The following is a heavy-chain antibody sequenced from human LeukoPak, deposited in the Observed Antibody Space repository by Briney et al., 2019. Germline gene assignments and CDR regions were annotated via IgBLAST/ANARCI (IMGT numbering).Heavy chain of an antibody. CDR2: INPSGGST. D-gene: IGHD6-13*01. CDR1: GYTFTSYY. Sequence: ASVTVSCKASGYTFTSYYMHWVRQAPGQGLEWMGIINPSGGSTSYAQEFQGRVTMTRDTSTSTVYMELSSLRSEDTAVYYCAREEQQLVRSYRGNYYYYYMDVWGKGTTVTISS. V-gene: IGHV1-46*01. CDR3: AREEQQLVRSYRGNYYYYYMDV. J-gene: IGHJ6*03.